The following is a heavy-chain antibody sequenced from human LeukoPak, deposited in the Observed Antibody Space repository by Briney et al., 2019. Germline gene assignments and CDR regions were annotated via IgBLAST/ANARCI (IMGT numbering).Heavy chain of an antibody. D-gene: IGHD6-19*01. V-gene: IGHV3-23*01. Sequence: GGSLRLSCAASGFTFSSYGMSWVRQAPGKGLEWVSAISGSGGSTYYADSVKGRFTISRDNSKNTLYLQINSLRAEDTAVYYCAKDHLPGIVVADRDYWGQGTLVTVSS. CDR2: ISGSGGST. CDR1: GFTFSSYG. J-gene: IGHJ4*02. CDR3: AKDHLPGIVVADRDY.